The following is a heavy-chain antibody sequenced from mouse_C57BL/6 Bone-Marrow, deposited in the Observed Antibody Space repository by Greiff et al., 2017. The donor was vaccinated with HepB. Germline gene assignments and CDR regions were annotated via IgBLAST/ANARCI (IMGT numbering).Heavy chain of an antibody. D-gene: IGHD2-2*01. V-gene: IGHV14-4*01. CDR2: IDPENGDT. CDR1: GFNIKDDY. J-gene: IGHJ2*01. CDR3: TTLDYGYDRDY. Sequence: VQLQQSGAELVRPGASVKLSCTASGFNIKDDYMHWVKQRPEQGLEWIGWIDPENGDTEYASKFQGKATITADTSSNTAYLQLSSLTSEDTAVYDCTTLDYGYDRDYWGQGTTLTVSS.